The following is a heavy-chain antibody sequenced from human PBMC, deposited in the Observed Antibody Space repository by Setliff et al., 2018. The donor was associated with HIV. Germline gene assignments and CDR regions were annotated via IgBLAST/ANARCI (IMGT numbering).Heavy chain of an antibody. Sequence: SVKVSCKSSGGTLSSYITTWVRQAPGQGLEWIGGIIPIFDTTNYGHAFRDRVTITAEESTGTAYLELRSLRSEDTAMYFCARGRPRGTIQTSLTAAFHLWGQGTMVTVPP. J-gene: IGHJ3*01. CDR2: IIPIFDTT. V-gene: IGHV1-69*13. CDR1: GGTLSSYI. D-gene: IGHD3-16*01. CDR3: ARGRPRGTIQTSLTAAFHL.